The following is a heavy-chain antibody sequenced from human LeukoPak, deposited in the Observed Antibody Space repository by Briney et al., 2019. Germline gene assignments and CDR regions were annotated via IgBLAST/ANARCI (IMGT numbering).Heavy chain of an antibody. D-gene: IGHD4-11*01. CDR1: GFTFSSYG. V-gene: IGHV3-30*18. Sequence: PGGSLRLSCAASGFTFSSYGMHWVRQAPDKGLEWMAVISSNGNNTYYADSVKGRFPISRDNSKNTLYLQMNSLRAEDTALYYCAKHMRGGTAEQYFQHWGQGTLVTVSS. CDR2: ISSNGNNT. J-gene: IGHJ1*01. CDR3: AKHMRGGTAEQYFQH.